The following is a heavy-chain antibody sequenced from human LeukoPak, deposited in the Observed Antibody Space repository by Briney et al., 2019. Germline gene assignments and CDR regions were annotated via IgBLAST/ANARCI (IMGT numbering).Heavy chain of an antibody. CDR1: GGSISSSSYY. J-gene: IGHJ4*02. D-gene: IGHD1-26*01. CDR2: IYYSGST. V-gene: IGHV4-39*01. Sequence: SETLSLTCTVSGGSISSSSYYWGWIRQPPGKGLEWIGSIYYSGSTYYNPSLKSRVTISVDTSKNQFSLKLSSVTAADTAAYYCARLAGGSLDYWGQGTLVTVSS. CDR3: ARLAGGSLDY.